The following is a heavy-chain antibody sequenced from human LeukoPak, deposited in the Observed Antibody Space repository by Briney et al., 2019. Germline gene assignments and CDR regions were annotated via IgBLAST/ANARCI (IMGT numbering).Heavy chain of an antibody. Sequence: ASVKVSCKVSGYTLTELSIHWVRQAPGKGLEWMGGFDPEDGETVYAQKFQGRVTMTEDTSTDTAYMELSSLRSEDTAVYYRATRLSSSTWYLDFDYWGQGTLVTVSS. V-gene: IGHV1-24*01. J-gene: IGHJ4*02. CDR2: FDPEDGET. D-gene: IGHD6-13*01. CDR1: GYTLTELS. CDR3: ATRLSSSTWYLDFDY.